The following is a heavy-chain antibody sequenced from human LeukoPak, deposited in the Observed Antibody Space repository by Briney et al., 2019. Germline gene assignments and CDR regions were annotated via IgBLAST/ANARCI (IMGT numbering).Heavy chain of an antibody. CDR1: GFTFSSYA. V-gene: IGHV3-23*01. J-gene: IGHJ6*02. CDR2: ISGSGGRT. CDR3: AKDLPGDPDDQCYGMDV. Sequence: GASLRLSCAASGFTFSSYAMSWVRQAPGKGLECVSAISGSGGRTYYAASVKGRFTISRDNSKNTLHLQLNSLRAEDTALYYCAKDLPGDPDDQCYGMDVWGQGTTVTVSS. D-gene: IGHD4-17*01.